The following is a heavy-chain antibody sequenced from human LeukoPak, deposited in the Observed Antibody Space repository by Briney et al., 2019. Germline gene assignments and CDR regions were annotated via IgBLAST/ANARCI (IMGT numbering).Heavy chain of an antibody. CDR2: ISAYNGNT. J-gene: IGHJ3*02. CDR3: ARAGYSYGGQGKDAFDI. Sequence: ASVKVSCKASGYSFTSYGISWVRQAPGQGLEWMGWISAYNGNTNYAQKFQGRVTMTTDTSTSTAYMELRSLRSDDTAVYYCARAGYSYGGQGKDAFDIWGQGTMVTVSS. D-gene: IGHD5-18*01. CDR1: GYSFTSYG. V-gene: IGHV1-18*01.